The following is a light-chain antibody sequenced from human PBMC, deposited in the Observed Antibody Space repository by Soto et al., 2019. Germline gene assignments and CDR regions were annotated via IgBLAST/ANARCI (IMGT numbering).Light chain of an antibody. J-gene: IGLJ7*01. V-gene: IGLV1-47*02. Sequence: QSVLTQPPSASGTPGQRVTISCSGSSSNIGSNYVYWYQQLTGTAPKLLIDGSNQRPSGVPDRFSGSKSGTSASLAISGLRSEDEADYYCAAWDDILSCWMFGGGTQLTVL. CDR3: AAWDDILSCWM. CDR2: GSN. CDR1: SSNIGSNY.